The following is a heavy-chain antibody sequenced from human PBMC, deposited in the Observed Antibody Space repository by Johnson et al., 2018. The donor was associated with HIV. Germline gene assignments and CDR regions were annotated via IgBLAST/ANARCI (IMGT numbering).Heavy chain of an antibody. CDR3: TSRYSSNWWGYAFDI. CDR2: IRSKANSYAT. Sequence: VQLVESGGGLVQPGGSLKLSCAASGFTFSGSAMHWVRQASGKGLEWVGRIRSKANSYATAYAASGKGRFTISRDDSKNKAYLQMNSLKTEDSAVYYCTSRYSSNWWGYAFDIWGQGTVVTVSS. D-gene: IGHD6-13*01. V-gene: IGHV3-73*02. CDR1: GFTFSGSA. J-gene: IGHJ3*02.